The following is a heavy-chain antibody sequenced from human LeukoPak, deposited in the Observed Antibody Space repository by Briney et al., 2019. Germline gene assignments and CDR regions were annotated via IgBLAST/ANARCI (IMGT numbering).Heavy chain of an antibody. V-gene: IGHV3-9*01. CDR1: GFTFDDYA. J-gene: IGHJ6*02. CDR2: ISWNSGSI. CDR3: AKDILRESGLAAAHYYYGMDV. Sequence: GGSLRLSCAASGFTFDDYAMHWVRQAPGKGLEWVSGISWNSGSIGYADSVKGRFTISRDNAKNSLYLQMNSLRAEDTALYYCAKDILRESGLAAAHYYYGMDVWGQGTTVTVSS. D-gene: IGHD6-13*01.